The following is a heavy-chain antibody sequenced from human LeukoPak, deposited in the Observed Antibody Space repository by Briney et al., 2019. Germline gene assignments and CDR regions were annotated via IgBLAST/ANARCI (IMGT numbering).Heavy chain of an antibody. J-gene: IGHJ6*02. CDR2: IYYSGST. CDR1: GGSISSGGYS. CDR3: ASTSYYGSGTQVDV. D-gene: IGHD3-10*01. V-gene: IGHV4-31*03. Sequence: SETLSLTCTVSGGSISSGGYSWSWIRQHPGKGLEWIGYIYYSGSTYYNPSLKSRVTISVDTSKNQFSLKLSSVTAADTAVYYCASTSYYGSGTQVDVWGQGTTVTVSS.